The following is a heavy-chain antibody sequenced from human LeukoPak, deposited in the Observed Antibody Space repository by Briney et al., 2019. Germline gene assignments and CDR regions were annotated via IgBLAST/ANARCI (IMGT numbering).Heavy chain of an antibody. CDR1: GYTFTSYG. J-gene: IGHJ4*02. V-gene: IGHV1-18*01. Sequence: ASVKVSCKASGYTFTSYGISWVRQAPGQGIEWMGWISGYNGNTNYAQNLQGRVTMTTDTSTSTAYMELRSLRSDDTAVYYCARVAEQLVDYWGQGTLVTVSS. CDR2: ISGYNGNT. CDR3: ARVAEQLVDY. D-gene: IGHD6-13*01.